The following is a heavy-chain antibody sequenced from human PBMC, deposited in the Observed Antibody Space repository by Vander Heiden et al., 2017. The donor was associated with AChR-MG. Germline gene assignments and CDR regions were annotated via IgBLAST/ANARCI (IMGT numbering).Heavy chain of an antibody. D-gene: IGHD5-12*01. J-gene: IGHJ6*03. V-gene: IGHV3-21*01. CDR3: ARDKGYSGYEIVLGYYYYMDV. CDR1: GFTFSSYS. Sequence: EVQLVESGGGLVKPGGSLRLSCAASGFTFSSYSMNWVRQAPGKGLEWVSCISSSSSYIYYADSVKGRFNVSRDNAKNSLYLQMNSLRAEDTAVYYCARDKGYSGYEIVLGYYYYMDVWGKGNTVTVSS. CDR2: ISSSSSYI.